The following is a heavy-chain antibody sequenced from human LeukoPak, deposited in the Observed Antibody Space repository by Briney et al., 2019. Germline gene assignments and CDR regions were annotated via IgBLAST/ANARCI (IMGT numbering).Heavy chain of an antibody. CDR3: AKVNRLWFGELRWSVFDY. D-gene: IGHD3-10*01. CDR2: IRYDGSNK. CDR1: GFTFSSYG. V-gene: IGHV3-30*02. J-gene: IGHJ4*02. Sequence: GGSLRLSCAASGFTFSSYGMHWVRQAPGKGLEWVAFIRYDGSNKYYADSVKGRFTISRDNSKNTLYLQMNSLRAEDTAVYYCAKVNRLWFGELRWSVFDYWGQGTLVTVSS.